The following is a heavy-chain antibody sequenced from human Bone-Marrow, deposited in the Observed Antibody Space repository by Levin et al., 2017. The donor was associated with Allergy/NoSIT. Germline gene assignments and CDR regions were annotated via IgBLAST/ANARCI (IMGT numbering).Heavy chain of an antibody. CDR1: GFSFATSQVG. D-gene: IGHD2-8*02. Sequence: SGPTLVKPTQTLTLTCTFSGFSFATSQVGVGWIRQTPGKALEWLALIYWDDDMRFSPSLKNRLTITKDTARNQVVLTMTNMDPVDTGTYCCGRVEVSANEAFDYWGQGTLVTVSS. V-gene: IGHV2-5*02. J-gene: IGHJ4*02. CDR3: GRVEVSANEAFDY. CDR2: IYWDDDM.